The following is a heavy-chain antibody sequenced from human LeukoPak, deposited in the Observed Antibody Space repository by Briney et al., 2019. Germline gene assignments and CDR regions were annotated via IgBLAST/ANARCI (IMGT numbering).Heavy chain of an antibody. V-gene: IGHV5-51*01. CDR2: IYPGDSDT. CDR3: ARLGTLNYYYMDV. J-gene: IGHJ6*03. CDR1: GYSFTSYW. D-gene: IGHD1-26*01. Sequence: GESLKISCKGSGYSFTSYWIGWVRQVPGKGLEWMGIIYPGDSDTRYSPSFQGQVTISADKSISTAYLQWSSLKASDTAMYYCARLGTLNYYYMDVWGKGTTVTVSS.